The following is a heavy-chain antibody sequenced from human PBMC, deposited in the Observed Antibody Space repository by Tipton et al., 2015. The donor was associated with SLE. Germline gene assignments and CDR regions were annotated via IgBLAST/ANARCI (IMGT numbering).Heavy chain of an antibody. V-gene: IGHV4-59*12. D-gene: IGHD6-19*01. J-gene: IGHJ3*02. CDR1: GGSISSYY. CDR2: IYYSGST. Sequence: TLSLTCTVSGGSISSYYWSWIRQPPGKGLEWIGYIYYSGSTNYNPSLKSRVTTSVDTSKNQFFLRLRSVTAADTAVYYCARSGYSSGWYRGRFDIWGQGTMVTVSS. CDR3: ARSGYSSGWYRGRFDI.